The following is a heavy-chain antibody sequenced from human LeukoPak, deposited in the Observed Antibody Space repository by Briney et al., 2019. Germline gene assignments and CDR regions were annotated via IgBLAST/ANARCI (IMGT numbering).Heavy chain of an antibody. CDR1: GYTFSDYG. J-gene: IGHJ5*02. D-gene: IGHD2-2*01. CDR2: INAPNGDT. V-gene: IGHV1-18*01. CDR3: ARETPAYCSGTACYGDYNSFDP. Sequence: ASVMVSCKASGYTFSDYGISWVRQAPGQGLEWMGWINAPNGDTNYARKFQDRLTLTTDTSTSTAYMELWSLISDDTAVYYCARETPAYCSGTACYGDYNSFDPWGQGTLVTVSS.